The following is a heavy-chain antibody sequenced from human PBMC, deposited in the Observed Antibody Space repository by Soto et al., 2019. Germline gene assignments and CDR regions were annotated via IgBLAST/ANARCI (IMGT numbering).Heavy chain of an antibody. Sequence: ASVKVSCKASGYTFSNYGISWVRQTPGQGLEWMGWISPYNGNTNYVQKLQGRVTMTTDTSTNTAYMELRSLRSDDTAVYYCAKGGYSDRSGPRALESFDYWGQGTMVTVSA. CDR2: ISPYNGNT. D-gene: IGHD3-22*01. V-gene: IGHV1-18*01. J-gene: IGHJ4*02. CDR1: GYTFSNYG. CDR3: AKGGYSDRSGPRALESFDY.